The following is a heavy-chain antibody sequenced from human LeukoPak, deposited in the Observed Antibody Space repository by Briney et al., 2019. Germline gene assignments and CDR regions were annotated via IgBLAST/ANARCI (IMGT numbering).Heavy chain of an antibody. Sequence: ASVKVSCKASGYTFTGYYMHWVRQAPGQGLEWMGRINPNSGGTNYAQKFQGRVTMTRDTSISTAYMELSRLRSDDTAVYYCVRDITMVRGVIKHDYWGQGTLVTVSS. D-gene: IGHD3-10*01. V-gene: IGHV1-2*06. CDR1: GYTFTGYY. J-gene: IGHJ4*02. CDR3: VRDITMVRGVIKHDY. CDR2: INPNSGGT.